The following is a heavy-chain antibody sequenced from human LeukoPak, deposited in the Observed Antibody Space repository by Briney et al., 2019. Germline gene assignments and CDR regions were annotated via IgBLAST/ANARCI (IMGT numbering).Heavy chain of an antibody. CDR2: IYYSGST. V-gene: IGHV4-61*08. Sequence: PSETLSLTCAVSGGSISSGGYSWSWIRQPPGKGLEWIGYIYYSGSTNYNPSLKSRVTISVDTSKNQFSLKLSSVTAADTAVYYCARYDVDTAMGYDYWGQGTLVTVSS. J-gene: IGHJ4*02. CDR1: GGSISSGGYS. D-gene: IGHD5-18*01. CDR3: ARYDVDTAMGYDY.